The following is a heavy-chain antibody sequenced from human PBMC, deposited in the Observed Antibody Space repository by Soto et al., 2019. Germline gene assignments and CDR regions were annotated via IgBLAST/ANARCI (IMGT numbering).Heavy chain of an antibody. V-gene: IGHV2-70*11. CDR2: IDWDDDK. CDR3: ARGGGGSHNMGLDV. CDR1: GFSLSTSGMC. Sequence: SGPTLVNPTETLTLTCTFSGFSLSTSGMCVTWIRQPPGKALEWLARIDWDDDKYYSTSLKTRLTISKDTSKNQVVLTMTNMDPGDTATYYCARGGGGSHNMGLDVWGQGTTVTVSS. J-gene: IGHJ6*02. D-gene: IGHD2-15*01.